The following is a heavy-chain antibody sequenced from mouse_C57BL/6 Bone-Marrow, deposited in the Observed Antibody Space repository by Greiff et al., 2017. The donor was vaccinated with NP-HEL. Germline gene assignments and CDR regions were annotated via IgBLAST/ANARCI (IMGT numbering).Heavy chain of an antibody. Sequence: EVKLVESGPGLVKPSQSLSLTCSVTGYSITSGYYWNWIRQFPGNKLEWMGYISYDGSNNYNPSLKNRISITRDTSKNQFFLKLNSVTTEDTATYYCARDIDDGYYGWGQGTLVTVSA. J-gene: IGHJ3*01. D-gene: IGHD2-3*01. CDR1: GYSITSGYY. CDR3: ARDIDDGYYG. CDR2: ISYDGSN. V-gene: IGHV3-6*01.